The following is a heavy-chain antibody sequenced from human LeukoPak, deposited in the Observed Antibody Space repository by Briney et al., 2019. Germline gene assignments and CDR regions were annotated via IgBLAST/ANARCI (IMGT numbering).Heavy chain of an antibody. V-gene: IGHV4-61*02. CDR1: GGSISSGSYY. CDR3: ARESLLLWFGELSDAFDI. Sequence: RPSQTLSLTCTVSGGSISSGSYYWSWIRQPAGKGLEWIGRIYTSGSTNYNPSLKSRVTISVDTSKNQFSLKLSSVTAADTAVYYCARESLLLWFGELSDAFDIWGQGTMATVSS. J-gene: IGHJ3*02. CDR2: IYTSGST. D-gene: IGHD3-10*01.